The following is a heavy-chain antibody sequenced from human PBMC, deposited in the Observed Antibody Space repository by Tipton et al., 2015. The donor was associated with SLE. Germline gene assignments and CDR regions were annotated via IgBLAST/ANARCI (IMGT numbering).Heavy chain of an antibody. CDR2: IYHSGRT. CDR3: ARDRDDSSGLYYFDY. V-gene: IGHV4-4*07. CDR1: GGSISSYY. Sequence: TLSLTYTVSGGSISSYYWSWIRQPAGKGLEWIGSIYHSGRTYYNPSLKSRVTISVDTSKNQFSLKLSSVTAADTAVYYCARDRDDSSGLYYFDYWGQGTLVTVSS. J-gene: IGHJ4*02. D-gene: IGHD3-22*01.